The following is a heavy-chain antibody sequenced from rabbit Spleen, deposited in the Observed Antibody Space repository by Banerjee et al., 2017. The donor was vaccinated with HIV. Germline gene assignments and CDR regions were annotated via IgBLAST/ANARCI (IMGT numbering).Heavy chain of an antibody. V-gene: IGHV1S45*01. CDR1: AFSFSNKAV. J-gene: IGHJ6*01. CDR2: INAVTGKA. CDR3: ARDTGTSFSTYGMDL. Sequence: QEQLVESGGGLVQPGGSLQLSCKASAFSFSNKAVMCWVRQAPGKGLEWIACINAVTGKAVYANWAKGRSTFSKTSSTTVTLQMTSLTVADTATYFCARDTGTSFSTYGMDLWGQGTLVTVS. D-gene: IGHD8-1*01.